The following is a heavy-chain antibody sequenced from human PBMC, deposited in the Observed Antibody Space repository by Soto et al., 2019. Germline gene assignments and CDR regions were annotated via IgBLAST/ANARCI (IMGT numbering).Heavy chain of an antibody. CDR1: GGSISSGGYS. D-gene: IGHD2-15*01. V-gene: IGHV4-30-2*01. Sequence: QLQLQESGSRLVKPSQTLSLTCAVSGGSISSGGYSWSWIRQPPGKGLEWIGYIYHSGSTYYNPSLKSRVTISVDRSKNQFSLKLSSVTAADTAVYYCARGFEAADIGGMSSWGQGTMVTVSS. CDR2: IYHSGST. CDR3: ARGFEAADIGGMSS. J-gene: IGHJ3*01.